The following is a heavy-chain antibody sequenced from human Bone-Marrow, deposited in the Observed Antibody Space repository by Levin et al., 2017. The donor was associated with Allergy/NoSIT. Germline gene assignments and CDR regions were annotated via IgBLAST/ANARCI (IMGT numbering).Heavy chain of an antibody. V-gene: IGHV3-11*01. CDR2: ISNGGSTE. J-gene: IGHJ6*02. CDR3: ARLNYEYWGGSEGYGMDV. D-gene: IGHD3-3*01. CDR1: GFSLSDYY. Sequence: TPGGSLRLSCAASGFSLSDYYMIWIRQVPGKGLEWVAYISNGGSTEWYADSVKGRFTISRDNAWNSLDLQMNSLGIEDTAVYYCARLNYEYWGGSEGYGMDVWGQGTTVTVS.